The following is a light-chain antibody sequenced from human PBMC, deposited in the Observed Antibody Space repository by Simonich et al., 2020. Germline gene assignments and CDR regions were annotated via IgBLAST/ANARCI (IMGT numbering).Light chain of an antibody. CDR3: QQYYSTPWT. V-gene: IGKV4-1*01. CDR2: LES. Sequence: DIVMTQSPDSLAVSLGERATINCKSSQSVLYSSNNKNYLAWYQPKPGQPPKLLIYLESTRESGFPDRFSGSGSVTDFTLTISSLQAEDVAVYYCQQYYSTPWTFGQGTKVEIK. J-gene: IGKJ1*01. CDR1: QSVLYSSNNKNY.